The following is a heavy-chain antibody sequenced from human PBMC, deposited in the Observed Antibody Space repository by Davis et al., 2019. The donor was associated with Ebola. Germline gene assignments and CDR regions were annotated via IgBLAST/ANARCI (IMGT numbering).Heavy chain of an antibody. Sequence: KVSCKASGYSFTKYWIGWVRQMPGKGLEWMGIIYPDDSDTRYSPSFQGQVTISADKSISTAYLQWSSLKASDTAMYYCARSDYRNYYYYYGMDVWGQGTTVTVSS. V-gene: IGHV5-51*01. CDR2: IYPDDSDT. D-gene: IGHD4-11*01. J-gene: IGHJ6*02. CDR3: ARSDYRNYYYYYGMDV. CDR1: GYSFTKYW.